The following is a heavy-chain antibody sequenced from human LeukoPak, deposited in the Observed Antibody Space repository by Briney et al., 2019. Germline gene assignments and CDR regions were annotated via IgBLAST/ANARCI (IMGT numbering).Heavy chain of an antibody. CDR1: GFTFSSYA. CDR3: AGGGYFDY. V-gene: IGHV3-30*04. CDR2: ISYDGSNK. Sequence: GGTLRLTCAASGFTFSSYAMHWVRQAPGKGLEWVAVISYDGSNKYYADSLEGPFTISRDKPMSALTLEKNGVRDEETAVYYCAGGGYFDYWGQGTLVTVSS. J-gene: IGHJ4*02. D-gene: IGHD3-16*01.